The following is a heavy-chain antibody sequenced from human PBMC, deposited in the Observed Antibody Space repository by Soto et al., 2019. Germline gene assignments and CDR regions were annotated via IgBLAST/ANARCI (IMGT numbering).Heavy chain of an antibody. CDR3: ARNLYSKRQGSYYYYMDV. CDR2: IYYSGST. Sequence: PSETLSLTCTVSGGSISSYYWSWIRQPPGKGLEWIGYIYYSGSTNYNPSLKGRVTISVDTSKNQFSLKLSSVTAADTAVYYCARNLYSKRQGSYYYYMDVWGKGTTVTVSS. D-gene: IGHD4-4*01. V-gene: IGHV4-59*01. J-gene: IGHJ6*03. CDR1: GGSISSYY.